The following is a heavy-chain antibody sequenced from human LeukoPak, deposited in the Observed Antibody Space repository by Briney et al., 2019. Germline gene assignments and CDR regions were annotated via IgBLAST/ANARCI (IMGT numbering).Heavy chain of an antibody. J-gene: IGHJ4*02. D-gene: IGHD3-10*01. CDR3: ARDGSGSYYAG. V-gene: IGHV3-66*01. Sequence: GGSLRLSCAASGFTVSSNYMSWVRQAPGKGLEWVSVIYSGGSTYYADSVKGRFTISRDNSKNTLYLQMNSLRAEDTAVYYCARDGSGSYYAGWGQGTLVTVSS. CDR2: IYSGGST. CDR1: GFTVSSNY.